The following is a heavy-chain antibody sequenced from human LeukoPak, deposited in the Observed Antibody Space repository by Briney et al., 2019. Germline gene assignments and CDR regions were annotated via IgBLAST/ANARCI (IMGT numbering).Heavy chain of an antibody. V-gene: IGHV1-2*02. CDR3: ARGYCSGDCFTLFDY. CDR1: GYTFTGYY. D-gene: IGHD2-21*02. J-gene: IGHJ4*02. CDR2: INPNSGGT. Sequence: ASVKVSCKASGYTFTGYYMHWVRQAPGQGLEWMGWINPNSGGTNYAQKFQGRVTMTRDTSISTAYMELSSLRSDDTAVYYCARGYCSGDCFTLFDYWGQGTLVTVSS.